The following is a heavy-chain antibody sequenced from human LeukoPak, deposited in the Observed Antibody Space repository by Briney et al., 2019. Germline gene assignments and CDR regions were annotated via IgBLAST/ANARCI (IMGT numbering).Heavy chain of an antibody. J-gene: IGHJ5*02. CDR2: IYWNDDK. V-gene: IGHV2-5*01. CDR1: GFSLRTRGVG. CDR3: AHTIFGVSAVYNWFDP. D-gene: IGHD3-3*01. Sequence: SGPTLVNPTQTLTLTCTFSGFSLRTRGVGVGWIRQPPGKALEWLSPIYWNDDKRYSSSLKSRLTITKDTSKNQVVLTMTNMDPVDTDTYYCAHTIFGVSAVYNWFDPWGQGTLVTVSS.